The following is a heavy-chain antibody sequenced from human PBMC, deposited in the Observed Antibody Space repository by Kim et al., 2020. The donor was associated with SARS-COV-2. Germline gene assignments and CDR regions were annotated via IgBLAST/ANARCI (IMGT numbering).Heavy chain of an antibody. CDR3: ARKESSSWYYFDY. J-gene: IGHJ4*02. V-gene: IGHV4-31*02. D-gene: IGHD6-13*01. Sequence: SSPSLKSRVTISVDTSKNQFSLKLSSVTAADTAVYYCARKESSSWYYFDYWGQGTLVTVSS.